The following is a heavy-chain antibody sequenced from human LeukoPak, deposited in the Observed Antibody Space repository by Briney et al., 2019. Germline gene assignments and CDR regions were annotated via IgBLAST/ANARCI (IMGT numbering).Heavy chain of an antibody. V-gene: IGHV4-38-2*02. D-gene: IGHD2-15*01. CDR3: ARVYGYCSGGSCYQLFDY. CDR2: IYHSGST. Sequence: SETLSLTCTVSGYSISSGYYWGWIRQPPGKGLEWIGSIYHSGSTYYNPSLKSRVTISVDTSKNQFSLKLSSVTAADTAVYYCARVYGYCSGGSCYQLFDYWGQGTLVTVSS. CDR1: GYSISSGYY. J-gene: IGHJ4*02.